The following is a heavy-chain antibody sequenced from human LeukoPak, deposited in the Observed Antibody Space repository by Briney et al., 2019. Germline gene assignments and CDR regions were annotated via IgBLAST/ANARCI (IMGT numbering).Heavy chain of an antibody. CDR3: ARHYRRFLEWLLSASEEHDAFDI. Sequence: SETLSLTCTVSGGSISSGDYYWNWIRQPPGKGLEWIGYIYYSGRTSYNPSLKSRVTISLDTSKNQFSLRLSSVTAADMAVYYCARHYRRFLEWLLSASEEHDAFDIWGQGTMVTVSS. V-gene: IGHV4-30-4*01. CDR2: IYYSGRT. J-gene: IGHJ3*02. D-gene: IGHD3-3*01. CDR1: GGSISSGDYY.